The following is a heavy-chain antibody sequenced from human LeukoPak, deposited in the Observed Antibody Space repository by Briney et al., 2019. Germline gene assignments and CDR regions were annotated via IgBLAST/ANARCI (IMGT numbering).Heavy chain of an antibody. CDR1: GFTFSSYG. J-gene: IGHJ4*02. CDR2: IWYDGSNI. CDR3: AKDLYYYDSSGYYLSLDY. D-gene: IGHD3-22*01. Sequence: PGGSLRLSCAASGFTFSSYGMRWVRQAPGKGLEWVAVIWYDGSNIYYADSVKGRFTISRDNSKNTLYLQMNSLRAEDTAVYYCAKDLYYYDSSGYYLSLDYWGQGTLVTVSS. V-gene: IGHV3-33*06.